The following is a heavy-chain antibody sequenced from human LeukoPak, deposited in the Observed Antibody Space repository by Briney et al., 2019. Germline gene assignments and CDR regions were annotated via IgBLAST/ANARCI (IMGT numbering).Heavy chain of an antibody. Sequence: ASVKVSCKASGYTFTGYYMHWVRQAPGQGLEWMGWINPNSGGTNYAQKFQGRVTMTRDTSISTAYMELSRLRSDDTAVYYCARDYDSSGYNFDYWGQGTLVTVSS. CDR3: ARDYDSSGYNFDY. CDR1: GYTFTGYY. CDR2: INPNSGGT. D-gene: IGHD3-22*01. V-gene: IGHV1-2*02. J-gene: IGHJ4*02.